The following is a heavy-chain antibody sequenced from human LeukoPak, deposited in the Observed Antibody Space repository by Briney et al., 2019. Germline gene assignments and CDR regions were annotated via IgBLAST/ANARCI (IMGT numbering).Heavy chain of an antibody. J-gene: IGHJ3*02. Sequence: GGSLRLSCAASGFTFSSYGMHWVRQAPGKGLEWVSFIRYDGSNEYYADSVRGRFTISRDNSKNTLYLQMGSLRAEDMAVYYCARDEGLPYGPRGAFDIWGQGTMVTVSS. CDR1: GFTFSSYG. D-gene: IGHD4-17*01. CDR2: IRYDGSNE. CDR3: ARDEGLPYGPRGAFDI. V-gene: IGHV3-30*02.